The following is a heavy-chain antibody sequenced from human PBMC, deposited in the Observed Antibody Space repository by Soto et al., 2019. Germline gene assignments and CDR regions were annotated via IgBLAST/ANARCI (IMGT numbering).Heavy chain of an antibody. CDR1: GFTFSSYS. J-gene: IGHJ3*02. D-gene: IGHD3-10*01. Sequence: EVQLVESGGGLVKPGGSLRLSCAASGFTFSSYSMNWVRQAPGKGLEWVSSISSSSSYIYYADSVKGRFTISRDNAKNSLYLQLDSLRAEDTAVYYCARDKLPIIWFGEAFDSWGQGTMVTVSS. V-gene: IGHV3-21*01. CDR2: ISSSSSYI. CDR3: ARDKLPIIWFGEAFDS.